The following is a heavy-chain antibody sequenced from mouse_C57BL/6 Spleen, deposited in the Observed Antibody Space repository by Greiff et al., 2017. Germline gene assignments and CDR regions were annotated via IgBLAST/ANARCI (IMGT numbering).Heavy chain of an antibody. Sequence: VQLQQSDAEFVKPGASVKISCKVSGYTFTDHTIHWMKQRPEQGLEWIGYIYPRDGSTKYNEKFKGKATLTVDKSTSTAYMQLNSLTSEDSAVYFCGRGYDGSPSFDGWGQGATLTVSS. CDR1: GYTFTDHT. CDR2: IYPRDGST. CDR3: GRGYDGSPSFDG. V-gene: IGHV1-78*01. D-gene: IGHD1-1*01. J-gene: IGHJ2*01.